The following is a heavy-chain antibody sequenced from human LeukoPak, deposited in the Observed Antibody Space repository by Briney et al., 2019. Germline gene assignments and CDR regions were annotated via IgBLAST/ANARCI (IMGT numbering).Heavy chain of an antibody. CDR3: AIIDILTGYFDY. Sequence: PSETLSLTCTVSGGSVSSGSYYWSWIRQPPGKGLEWIGYIYYSGSTNYNPSLKSRVTISVDTSKNQFSLKLSSVTAADAAVYYCAIIDILTGYFDYWGQGTLVTVSS. V-gene: IGHV4-61*01. J-gene: IGHJ4*02. CDR1: GGSVSSGSYY. D-gene: IGHD3-9*01. CDR2: IYYSGST.